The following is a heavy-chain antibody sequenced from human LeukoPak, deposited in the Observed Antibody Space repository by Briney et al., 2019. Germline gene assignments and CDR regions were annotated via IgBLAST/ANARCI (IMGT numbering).Heavy chain of an antibody. CDR2: IDPSDSYT. CDR3: ARYEAAGTVFDYYGMDV. CDR1: GYSFTSYW. V-gene: IGHV5-10-1*01. D-gene: IGHD6-13*01. J-gene: IGHJ6*02. Sequence: GESLKISCKGSGYSFTSYWISWVRQMPGKGLEWMGRIDPSDSYTNYSPSFQGHVTISADKSISTAYLQWSSLKASDTAMYYCARYEAAGTVFDYYGMDVWGQGTTVTVSS.